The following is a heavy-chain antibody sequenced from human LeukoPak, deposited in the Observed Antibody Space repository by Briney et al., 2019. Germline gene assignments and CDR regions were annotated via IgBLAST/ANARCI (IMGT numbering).Heavy chain of an antibody. J-gene: IGHJ4*02. CDR3: AKELEWTPALDY. CDR2: ISSSSSYI. CDR1: GFTFSSYS. V-gene: IGHV3-21*04. D-gene: IGHD3-3*01. Sequence: GGSLRLSCAASGFTFSSYSMNWVRQAPGKGLEWVSSISSSSSYIYYADSVKGRFTISRDNAKNTLYLQMNSLRAEDTAVYYCAKELEWTPALDYWGQGTLVTVSS.